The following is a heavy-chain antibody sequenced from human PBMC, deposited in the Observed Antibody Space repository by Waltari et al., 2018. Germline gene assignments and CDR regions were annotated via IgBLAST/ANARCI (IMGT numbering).Heavy chain of an antibody. CDR2: ISASGGST. V-gene: IGHV3-23*01. D-gene: IGHD1-26*01. CDR3: AKVEGYLGTYYFDY. Sequence: EVQLLESGGGLVQPGGSLRLSCAASGFTFSSYAMSWVRQAPGKGLEWVSAISASGGSTYYAEFGKGRFTISRDNSKNTLYLQMNSLRAEDTAVYYCAKVEGYLGTYYFDYWGQGTLVTVSS. CDR1: GFTFSSYA. J-gene: IGHJ4*02.